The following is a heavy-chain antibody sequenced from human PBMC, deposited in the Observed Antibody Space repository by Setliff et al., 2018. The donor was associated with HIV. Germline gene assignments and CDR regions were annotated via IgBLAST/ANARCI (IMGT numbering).Heavy chain of an antibody. CDR3: ARDGPAAGTDDFDY. Sequence: KPGGSLRLSCAASGFIFNDYYMSWIRQAPGKGLEWISYISTYSNIYYADSVKGRFTISRDNAKNSLYLQMNSLRAEDMAVYYCARDGPAAGTDDFDYWGQGTQVTVSS. D-gene: IGHD6-13*01. CDR2: ISTYSNI. CDR1: GFIFNDYY. V-gene: IGHV3-11*01. J-gene: IGHJ4*02.